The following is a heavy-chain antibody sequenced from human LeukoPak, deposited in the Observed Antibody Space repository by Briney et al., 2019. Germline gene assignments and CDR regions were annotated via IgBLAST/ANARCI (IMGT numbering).Heavy chain of an antibody. V-gene: IGHV4-59*08. J-gene: IGHJ4*02. D-gene: IGHD3-10*02. CDR1: GGSISSYY. Sequence: SETLSLTCTVSGGSISSYYWSWIRQSPGKGLEWIGYIFYIGSTNYNPSLKSRVTISVDTSKNQFSLKLSSVTAADTAVYYCARSPVRGVPSYFDYWGQGTLVTVSS. CDR3: ARSPVRGVPSYFDY. CDR2: IFYIGST.